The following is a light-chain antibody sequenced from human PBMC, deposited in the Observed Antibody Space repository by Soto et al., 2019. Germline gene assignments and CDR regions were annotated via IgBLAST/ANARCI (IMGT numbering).Light chain of an antibody. CDR1: QNVSTW. J-gene: IGKJ4*01. CDR2: DAS. Sequence: DIQMTQSPSALSASIGDRVTITCRASQNVSTWLAWYQQKPGKAPRSLIFDASRLESGVSSRFSGSGSGTDFTLTISSLQPEDFATYYCQQANSFPLTFGGGTKVEIK. V-gene: IGKV1-12*01. CDR3: QQANSFPLT.